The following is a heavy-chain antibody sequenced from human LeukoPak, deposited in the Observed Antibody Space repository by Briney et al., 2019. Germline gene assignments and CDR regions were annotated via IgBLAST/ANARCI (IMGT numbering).Heavy chain of an antibody. V-gene: IGHV3-7*05. CDR1: GFTFSRYW. Sequence: LPGESLRLSCAASGFTFSRYWMTWVRQAPGKGLEWVANIKQDGTEKYYVDSVKGRFTISRDNAKNSLYLQMNSLRAEDTAVYYCAKDRRNVAYITMVRGVIPDYWGQGTLVTVSS. CDR2: IKQDGTEK. J-gene: IGHJ4*02. CDR3: AKDRRNVAYITMVRGVIPDY. D-gene: IGHD3-10*01.